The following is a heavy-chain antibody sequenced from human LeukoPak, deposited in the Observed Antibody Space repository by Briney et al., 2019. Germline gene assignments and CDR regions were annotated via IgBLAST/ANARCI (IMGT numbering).Heavy chain of an antibody. CDR1: EFAFSRNN. CDR3: AKDQGGGHCSFDY. CDR2: ISYDGCDK. J-gene: IGHJ4*02. V-gene: IGHV3-30*02. D-gene: IGHD2-21*02. Sequence: GGSLRLSCAASEFAFSRNNMHWVRQSPGKGLEWVSFISYDGCDKNYAESVKGRSTISRDNSKNTLFPQMNSLGAGDTALYYCAKDQGGGHCSFDYWGQGTLVTVSS.